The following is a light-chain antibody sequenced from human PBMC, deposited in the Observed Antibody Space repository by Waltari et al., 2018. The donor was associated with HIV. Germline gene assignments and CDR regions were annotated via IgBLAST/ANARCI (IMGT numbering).Light chain of an antibody. V-gene: IGLV8-61*01. CDR1: SGSVSISHY. CDR2: APN. J-gene: IGLJ3*02. Sequence: QTVVTQEPSFSVSPGGTITLTCGLISGSVSISHYPTWYPQTPGQPPHTHNFAPNSRSSGVPDRFSGSLLGNKAALTIAGAQADDESDYYCALSVDGGISFGGGTKLTVL. CDR3: ALSVDGGIS.